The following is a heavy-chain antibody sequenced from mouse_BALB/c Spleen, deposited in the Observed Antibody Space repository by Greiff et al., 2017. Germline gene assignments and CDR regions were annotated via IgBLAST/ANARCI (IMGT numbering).Heavy chain of an antibody. CDR1: GYSFTSYW. CDR3: TRCPPYYRYDGESRDYFDY. J-gene: IGHJ2*01. Sequence: VQLQQSGTVLARPGASVKMSCKASGYSFTSYWMHWVKQRPGQGLEWIGAIYPGNSDTSYNQKFKGKAKLTAVTSASTAYMELSSLTNEDSAVYYCTRCPPYYRYDGESRDYFDYWGQGTTLTVSS. V-gene: IGHV1-5*01. CDR2: IYPGNSDT. D-gene: IGHD2-14*01.